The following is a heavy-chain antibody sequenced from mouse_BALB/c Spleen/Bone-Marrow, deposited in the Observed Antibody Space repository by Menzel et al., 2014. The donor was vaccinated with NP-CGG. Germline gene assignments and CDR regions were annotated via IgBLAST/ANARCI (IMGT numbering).Heavy chain of an antibody. CDR3: ARSNGNYVLAY. CDR1: GYTFTSYT. J-gene: IGHJ3*01. D-gene: IGHD2-1*01. CDR2: INPSSGYT. Sequence: QVQLKQSGAELARPGASVKMSCKASGYTFTSYTMHWVKPRPGQGLEWIGYINPSSGYTNYNQKFKDKATLTADKSSSTAYMQLSSLTSEDSAVYYCARSNGNYVLAYWGQGTLVTVSA. V-gene: IGHV1-4*01.